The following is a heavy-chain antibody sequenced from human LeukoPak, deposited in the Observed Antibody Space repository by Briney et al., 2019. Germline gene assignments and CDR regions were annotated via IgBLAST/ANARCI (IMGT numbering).Heavy chain of an antibody. CDR3: AKMAYCDILTGYSPFGY. CDR2: ISGSGGST. D-gene: IGHD3-9*01. V-gene: IGHV3-23*01. J-gene: IGHJ4*02. Sequence: GGSLRLSCAASGFTFSSYAMSWVRQAPGKGLEWVSAISGSGGSTYYADSVKGRFTISRDNSKNTLYLQMNSLRAEDTAVYYCAKMAYCDILTGYSPFGYWGQGTLVTVSS. CDR1: GFTFSSYA.